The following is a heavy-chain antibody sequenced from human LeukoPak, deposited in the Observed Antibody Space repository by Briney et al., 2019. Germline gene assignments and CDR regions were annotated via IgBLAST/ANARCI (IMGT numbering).Heavy chain of an antibody. J-gene: IGHJ4*02. Sequence: PSETLSLTCAVSRGSISSSNWWSWVRQSPGKGLEWIGEIYYSGSTNFNPSLESRVTISLDKSKNQFSLKLSSVTAADTAVYYCARETYSSGGLTFDYWGQGTLVTVSS. CDR2: IYYSGST. D-gene: IGHD6-19*01. CDR3: ARETYSSGGLTFDY. V-gene: IGHV4-4*02. CDR1: RGSISSSNW.